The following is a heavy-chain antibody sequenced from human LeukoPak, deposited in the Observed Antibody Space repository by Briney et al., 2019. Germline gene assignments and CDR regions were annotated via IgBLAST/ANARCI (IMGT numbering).Heavy chain of an antibody. Sequence: ASVKVSCKASGYTFTGYYIHWVRQAPGQGLEWMGWINPNSGGTNYAQKFQGRVTMTRDTSISTAYMELSRLRSDDTAVYYCARDRVTRQWLSPGWFDPWGQGTLVTVSS. CDR3: ARDRVTRQWLSPGWFDP. V-gene: IGHV1-2*02. CDR2: INPNSGGT. J-gene: IGHJ5*02. CDR1: GYTFTGYY. D-gene: IGHD6-19*01.